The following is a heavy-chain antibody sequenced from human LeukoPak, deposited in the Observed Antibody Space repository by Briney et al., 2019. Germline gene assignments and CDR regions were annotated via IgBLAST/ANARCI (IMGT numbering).Heavy chain of an antibody. V-gene: IGHV4-59*01. CDR1: GGSLSIYY. CDR3: ARDRQGYYFDY. Sequence: PSETLSLTCTVSGGSLSIYYWSWIPHPPGKGLEWSGYIYYSGSTNYNTSLKSRVTISVDTSKNQFSLKLSSVTAADTAVYYCARDRQGYYFDYWGQGTLVTVSS. CDR2: IYYSGST. J-gene: IGHJ4*02.